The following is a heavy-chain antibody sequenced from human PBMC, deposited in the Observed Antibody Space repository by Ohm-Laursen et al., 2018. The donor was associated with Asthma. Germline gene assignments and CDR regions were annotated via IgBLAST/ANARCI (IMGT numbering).Heavy chain of an antibody. CDR2: ISYDGSNK. CDR1: GFTFSSYA. V-gene: IGHV3-30-3*01. CDR3: ARELPRARVNSGYGLGDY. J-gene: IGHJ4*02. Sequence: SLRLSCTASGFTFSSYAMHWVRQAPGKGLEWVAVISYDGSNKYYADSVKGRFTISRDNSKNTLYLQMNSLRAEDTAVYYCARELPRARVNSGYGLGDYWGQGTVVTVSS. D-gene: IGHD5-12*01.